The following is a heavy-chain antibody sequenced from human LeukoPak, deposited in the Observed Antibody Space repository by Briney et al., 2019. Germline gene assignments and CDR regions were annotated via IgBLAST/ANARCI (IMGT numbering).Heavy chain of an antibody. J-gene: IGHJ4*02. CDR3: QILTGEMENLLDY. V-gene: IGHV1-69*01. D-gene: IGHD3-9*01. CDR2: IIPIFGTA. Sequence: VASVKVSCKASGGTLSSYAISWVRQAPGQGLEWMGGIIPIFGTANYAQKFQGRVTITADESTSTAYMELSSLRSEDTAVYYCQILTGEMENLLDYWGQGTLVTVSS. CDR1: GGTLSSYA.